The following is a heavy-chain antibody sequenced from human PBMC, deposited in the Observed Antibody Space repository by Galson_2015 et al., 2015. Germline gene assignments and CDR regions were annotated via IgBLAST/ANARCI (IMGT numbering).Heavy chain of an antibody. Sequence: SVKVSCKASGYTFISYGISWVRQAPGQGLEWMGWIGAYNGNTNYAQKLQGRVTMTTDTSTSTAYMELRSLRSDDTAVYYCARGGYCSGGGCYPRAAFDIWGQGTMVTVSS. D-gene: IGHD2-15*01. CDR3: ARGGYCSGGGCYPRAAFDI. V-gene: IGHV1-18*01. CDR2: IGAYNGNT. CDR1: GYTFISYG. J-gene: IGHJ3*02.